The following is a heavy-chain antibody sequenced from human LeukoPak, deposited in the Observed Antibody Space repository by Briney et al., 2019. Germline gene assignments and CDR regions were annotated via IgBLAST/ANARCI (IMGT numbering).Heavy chain of an antibody. J-gene: IGHJ6*03. Sequence: ASVKVSCKASGYTFTSYGINWVRQATGQGLEWMGWMNPNSGNTGYAQKFQGRVTMTRNTSISTAYMELSSLRSEDTAVYYCARGLYRDYYYYMDVWGKGTTVTVSS. CDR2: MNPNSGNT. CDR1: GYTFTSYG. D-gene: IGHD2/OR15-2a*01. CDR3: ARGLYRDYYYYMDV. V-gene: IGHV1-8*01.